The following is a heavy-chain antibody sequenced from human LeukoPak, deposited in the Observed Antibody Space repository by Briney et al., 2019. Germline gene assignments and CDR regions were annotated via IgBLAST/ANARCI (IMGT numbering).Heavy chain of an antibody. CDR3: ARRYCSSTSCLIDY. CDR2: INGDGSAT. D-gene: IGHD2-2*01. J-gene: IGHJ4*02. V-gene: IGHV3-74*01. Sequence: GGSLRLSCAASGFTFNNYWMQWVRQAPGKGLVWVSIINGDGSATNYADSVKGRFTISRDNAKNTLYLQMNSLRAEDTAVYYCARRYCSSTSCLIDYWGQGTLVTVSS. CDR1: GFTFNNYW.